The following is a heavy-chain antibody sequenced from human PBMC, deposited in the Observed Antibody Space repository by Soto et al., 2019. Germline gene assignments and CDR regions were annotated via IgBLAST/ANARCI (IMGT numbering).Heavy chain of an antibody. Sequence: EVHLLDSGGGLVQPGGSLRLSCAASGFPFTTYAMTWVRQAPGKGLEWVSAITSGGSTYYTDSVKGRFTISRDNSKNTLYLQMNSLRADDTAVYFCAKGPSGDWNDAFDIWGRGTMVSVFS. V-gene: IGHV3-23*01. CDR1: GFPFTTYA. J-gene: IGHJ3*02. D-gene: IGHD1-1*01. CDR3: AKGPSGDWNDAFDI. CDR2: ITSGGST.